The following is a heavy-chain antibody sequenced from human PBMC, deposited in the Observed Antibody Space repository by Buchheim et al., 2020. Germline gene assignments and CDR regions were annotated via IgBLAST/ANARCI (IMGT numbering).Heavy chain of an antibody. D-gene: IGHD6-6*01. CDR1: GFTFSSYW. CDR3: AKGLEYSSSLDY. J-gene: IGHJ4*02. Sequence: EVQLVESGGGLVQPGGSLRLSCAASGFTFSSYWINWVRQAPGKGLEWVANIKQDGSDKHYVDSVKGRFTISRDNSRNTLYLQMNSLRTEDTAVYYCAKGLEYSSSLDYWGQGTL. CDR2: IKQDGSDK. V-gene: IGHV3-7*01.